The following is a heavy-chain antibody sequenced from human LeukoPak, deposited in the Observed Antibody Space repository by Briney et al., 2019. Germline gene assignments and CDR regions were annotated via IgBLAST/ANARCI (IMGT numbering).Heavy chain of an antibody. CDR2: ISWNSGSI. D-gene: IGHD1-26*01. CDR1: GFSFDDYA. Sequence: GGSLRLSCAASGFSFDDYAMNWVRKAPGKGLEWVSGISWNSGSIGYADSVRGRFTISRDNAKNSLYLQMNSLRAEDTALYYCAKDYARYSGSYYLDYWGQGTLVTVSS. V-gene: IGHV3-9*01. CDR3: AKDYARYSGSYYLDY. J-gene: IGHJ4*02.